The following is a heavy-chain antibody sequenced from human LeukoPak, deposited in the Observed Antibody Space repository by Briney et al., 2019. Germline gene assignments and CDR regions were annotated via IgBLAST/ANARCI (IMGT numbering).Heavy chain of an antibody. CDR2: ISSSSSTI. CDR3: ARVSCGGDCNNLLWYFDL. J-gene: IGHJ2*01. Sequence: GGSLRLSCGASGFTFSSYSMNWVRQAPGKGLGWVSYISSSSSTIHYADSVKGRFTISRDNAKNSLYLQMNSLRDEDTAVYYCARVSCGGDCNNLLWYFDLWGRGTLVTVAS. V-gene: IGHV3-48*02. D-gene: IGHD2-21*02. CDR1: GFTFSSYS.